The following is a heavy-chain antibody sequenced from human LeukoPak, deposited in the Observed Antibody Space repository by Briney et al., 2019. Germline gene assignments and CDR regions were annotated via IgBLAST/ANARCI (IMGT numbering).Heavy chain of an antibody. V-gene: IGHV4-59*08. CDR1: GFTFSSYA. J-gene: IGHJ4*02. CDR3: ARQELEPFYFDY. D-gene: IGHD1-1*01. Sequence: PGGSLRLSCAASGFTFSSYAMSWIRQPPGKGLEWIGYIYYSGSTNYNPSLKSRVTISVDTSKNQFSLKLSSVTAADTAVYYCARQELEPFYFDYWGQGTLVTVSS. CDR2: IYYSGST.